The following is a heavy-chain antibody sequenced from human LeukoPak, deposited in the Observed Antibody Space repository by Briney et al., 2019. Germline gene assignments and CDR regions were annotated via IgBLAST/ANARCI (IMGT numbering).Heavy chain of an antibody. V-gene: IGHV3-30*04. D-gene: IGHD3-10*01. CDR2: ISHHAIHK. CDR3: TKDRSGTVQGSFGMDV. J-gene: IGHJ6*02. Sequence: GGSLRLSCAGSGFTFNNYAVHWFRQAPGQGLEWVAVISHHAIHKYYADSVKGRFTISRDSSKNTVSLQMNSLRGEDTAVYYCTKDRSGTVQGSFGMDVWGQGTTVTVSS. CDR1: GFTFNNYA.